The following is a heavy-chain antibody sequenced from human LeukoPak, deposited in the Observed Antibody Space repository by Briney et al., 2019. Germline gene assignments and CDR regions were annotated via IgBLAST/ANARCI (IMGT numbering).Heavy chain of an antibody. Sequence: GRSLRLSCAASGFTFSNAWMNWVRQAPGKGLEWVGRIKSKTDGGTTDYAAPVKGRFTISRDDSKNTLYLQMNSLKTEDTAVYYCTAHYYDSSGYYLYYFDYWGQGTLVTVSS. CDR3: TAHYYDSSGYYLYYFDY. V-gene: IGHV3-15*07. CDR1: GFTFSNAW. D-gene: IGHD3-22*01. CDR2: IKSKTDGGTT. J-gene: IGHJ4*02.